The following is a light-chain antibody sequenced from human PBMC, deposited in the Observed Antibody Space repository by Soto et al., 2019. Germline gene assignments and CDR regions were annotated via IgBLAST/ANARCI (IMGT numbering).Light chain of an antibody. V-gene: IGKV1-5*03. Sequence: DIQMTQSPSTLSASVGDRVTITCRASQSISSWLAWYQQKPGKPPKLLIYKASSLESGVPSRFSGSGSGTEFTLTISSLQPDDFATYYCQQYNSIPWTFGQGTKVEIK. CDR2: KAS. CDR3: QQYNSIPWT. CDR1: QSISSW. J-gene: IGKJ1*01.